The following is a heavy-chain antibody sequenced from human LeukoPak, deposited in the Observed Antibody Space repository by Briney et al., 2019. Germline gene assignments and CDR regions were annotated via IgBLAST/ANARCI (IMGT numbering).Heavy chain of an antibody. D-gene: IGHD1-1*01. J-gene: IGHJ4*02. CDR1: GGSISSGGYS. CDR2: IYHSGST. Sequence: SETLSLTCTVSGGSISSGGYSWSWIRQPPGKGLEWIGYIYHSGSTYYNPSLKSRVTISVDRSKNQFSLKLSSVTAADTAVYYCARAHWNDYFDYWGQGTLVTVSS. CDR3: ARAHWNDYFDY. V-gene: IGHV4-30-2*01.